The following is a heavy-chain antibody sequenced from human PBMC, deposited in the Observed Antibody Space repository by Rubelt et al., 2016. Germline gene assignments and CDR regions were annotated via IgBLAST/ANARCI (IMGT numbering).Heavy chain of an antibody. Sequence: QESGPGLVKPSETLSLTCTVSGGSISSYYWSWIRQPPGKGLEWIGYIYYSGCTNYNPSLKSRVTISVDTSKNQFSLKLSSVTAADTAVYYCARKGSDAFDIWGQGTMVTVSS. J-gene: IGHJ3*02. CDR3: ARKGSDAFDI. CDR2: IYYSGCT. V-gene: IGHV4-59*08. CDR1: GGSISSYY.